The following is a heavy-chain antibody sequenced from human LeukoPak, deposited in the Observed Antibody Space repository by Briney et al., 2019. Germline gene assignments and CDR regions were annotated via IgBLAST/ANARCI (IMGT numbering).Heavy chain of an antibody. V-gene: IGHV3-7*01. CDR1: GFSFSGTW. Sequence: PGGSLRHSCVASGFSFSGTWMTWVRQAPGKGLECVANIKPDGSEKYYVDSVKGRFTVSRDNAKNSLYLQMNSLRVEDTAIYYCTSDLNHDSVGWRQGTLVTVSS. CDR3: TSDLNHDSVG. J-gene: IGHJ4*02. D-gene: IGHD1-14*01. CDR2: IKPDGSEK.